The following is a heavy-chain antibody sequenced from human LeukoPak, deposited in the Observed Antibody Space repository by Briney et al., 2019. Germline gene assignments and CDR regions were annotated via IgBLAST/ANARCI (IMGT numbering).Heavy chain of an antibody. CDR1: GFTFRTFW. D-gene: IGHD1-26*01. Sequence: PGGSLRLSCTASGFTFRTFWMHWVRQPPGKGLVWVSRISGDGNSTDYADSVKGRFTISRDNAKSTLYLQMNSLGVEDTAVYYRARILVGSTHHWGQGSLVTVSS. CDR3: ARILVGSTHH. J-gene: IGHJ5*02. V-gene: IGHV3-74*01. CDR2: ISGDGNST.